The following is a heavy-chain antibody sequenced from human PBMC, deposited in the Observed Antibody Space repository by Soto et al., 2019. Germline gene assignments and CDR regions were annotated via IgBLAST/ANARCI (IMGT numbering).Heavy chain of an antibody. Sequence: QVQLQESGPGLVKPSQTLSLTCPVSGGSISSGGYYWSWIRQHPGKGLEWIGYIYYSGSTYYNPSLKSRVTISVDTSKNQFSLKLSSVTAADTAVYYCARDRFSTFYYYYYMDVWGKGTTVTVSS. CDR1: GGSISSGGYY. CDR3: ARDRFSTFYYYYYMDV. CDR2: IYYSGST. V-gene: IGHV4-31*03. J-gene: IGHJ6*03.